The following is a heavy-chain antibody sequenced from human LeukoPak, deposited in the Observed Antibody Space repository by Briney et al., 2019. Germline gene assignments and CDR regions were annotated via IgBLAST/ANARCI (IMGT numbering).Heavy chain of an antibody. D-gene: IGHD6-13*01. CDR3: AKDQQEPVAGTWGSIDY. V-gene: IGHV3-30*18. CDR1: GFTFSNYG. CDR2: ISHDGSNI. Sequence: GGSLRLSCAASGFTFSNYGMHWVRQAPGKGLEWVAVISHDGSNIYFADSVKGRFTISRDNSKNALYLQMNSLRGEDTAVYHCAKDQQEPVAGTWGSIDYWGQGTLVTVSS. J-gene: IGHJ4*02.